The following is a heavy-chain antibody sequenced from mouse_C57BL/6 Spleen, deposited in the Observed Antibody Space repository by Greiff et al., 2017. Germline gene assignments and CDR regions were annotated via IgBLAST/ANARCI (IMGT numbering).Heavy chain of an antibody. J-gene: IGHJ4*01. Sequence: EVKLQESGGGLVQPGGSLSLSCAASGFTFTDYYMSWVRQPPGKALEWLGFIRNKANGYTTEYSASVKGRFTISRDNSQSILYLQMNALRAEDNATYYCARSSLHAMDYWGQGTSVTVSS. V-gene: IGHV7-3*01. CDR3: ARSSLHAMDY. CDR2: IRNKANGYTT. D-gene: IGHD2-10*01. CDR1: GFTFTDYY.